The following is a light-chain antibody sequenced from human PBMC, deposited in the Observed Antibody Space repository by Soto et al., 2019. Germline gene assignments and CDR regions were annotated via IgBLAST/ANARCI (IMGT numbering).Light chain of an antibody. V-gene: IGKV3-20*01. J-gene: IGKJ2*01. CDR1: KSGSSITY. CDR3: HQHGSSPSYT. CDR2: GAS. Sequence: EIVLTQTPGTLSLSPGERATLSCRASKSGSSITYLAWYQQKPGQAPRLLIYGASSRATGIPDRFSGSGSGTDFTLTISRLEPEDFAVYYCHQHGSSPSYTFDQGTKLEIK.